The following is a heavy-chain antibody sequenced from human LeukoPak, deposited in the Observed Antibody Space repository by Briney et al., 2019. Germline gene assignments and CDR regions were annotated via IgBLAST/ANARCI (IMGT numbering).Heavy chain of an antibody. D-gene: IGHD6-19*01. Sequence: GGSLRLSCAASGFTFSSYAMHWVRQAPGKGLEWVAVISYDGSNKYYADSVKGRFTISRDNSKNTLYLQMNSLRAEDTAVYYCARDGGLSGWYTGYFDYWGQGTLVTVSS. CDR2: ISYDGSNK. J-gene: IGHJ4*02. CDR3: ARDGGLSGWYTGYFDY. V-gene: IGHV3-30*04. CDR1: GFTFSSYA.